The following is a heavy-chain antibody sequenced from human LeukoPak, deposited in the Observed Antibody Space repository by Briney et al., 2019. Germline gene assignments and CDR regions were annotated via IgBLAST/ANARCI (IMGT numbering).Heavy chain of an antibody. V-gene: IGHV4-59*01. CDR1: GGSISSYY. D-gene: IGHD3-3*01. CDR2: IYYSGST. J-gene: IGHJ4*02. CDR3: ARGGDFRPFDY. Sequence: SQTLSLTCTVSGGSISSYYWSWIRQPPGKGLEWIGYIYYSGSTNYNPSLKSRVTISVHTSKDQFSLKLSSVTAADTAVYYCARGGDFRPFDYWGQGTLVTVSS.